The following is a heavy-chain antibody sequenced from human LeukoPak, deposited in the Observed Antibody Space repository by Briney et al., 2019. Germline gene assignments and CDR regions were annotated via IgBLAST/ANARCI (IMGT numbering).Heavy chain of an antibody. CDR2: ISSSSSTI. Sequence: GGSLRLSCAAFGFTLSSYSMSWVRQAPGKGLEWVSYISSSSSTIYYADSVKGRFTISRDNAKNSLYLQMNSLRDEDTAVYYCARGPITMVRGVTDYWGQETLVTVSS. CDR3: ARGPITMVRGVTDY. V-gene: IGHV3-48*02. J-gene: IGHJ4*02. CDR1: GFTLSSYS. D-gene: IGHD3-10*01.